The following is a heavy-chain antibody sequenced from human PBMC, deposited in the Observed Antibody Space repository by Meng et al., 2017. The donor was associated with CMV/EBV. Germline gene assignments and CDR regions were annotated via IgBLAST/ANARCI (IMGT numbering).Heavy chain of an antibody. CDR3: ARDGDGSGSYVGMDV. CDR1: GFTFSDYY. Sequence: GESLKISCAASGFTFSDYYMSWIRQAPGKGLEWVSYISSSGSTIYYADSVKGRFTISRDNAKNSLYLQMNSLRAEDTAVYYCARDGDGSGSYVGMDVWGQGTTVTVSS. CDR2: ISSSGSTI. D-gene: IGHD3-10*01. V-gene: IGHV3-11*04. J-gene: IGHJ6*02.